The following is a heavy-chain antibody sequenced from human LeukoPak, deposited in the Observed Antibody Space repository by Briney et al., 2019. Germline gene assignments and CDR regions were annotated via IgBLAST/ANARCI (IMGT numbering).Heavy chain of an antibody. CDR2: ITGRSSYT. Sequence: GGSLRLSCAASGFTFSSYSLNWVRQAPGKGLEWVSSITGRSSYTYYADSVKGRFTISRDSAKNSLYLQMNSLRAEDTAVYYCAREDPYYFDYWGQGTLVTVSS. CDR1: GFTFSSYS. CDR3: AREDPYYFDY. J-gene: IGHJ4*02. V-gene: IGHV3-21*01.